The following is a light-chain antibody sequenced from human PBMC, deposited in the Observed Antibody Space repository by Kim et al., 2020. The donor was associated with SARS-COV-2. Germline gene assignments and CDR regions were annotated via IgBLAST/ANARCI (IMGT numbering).Light chain of an antibody. CDR3: QQYGTSRT. J-gene: IGKJ1*01. V-gene: IGKV3-20*01. Sequence: SLSPGEGATLSCRASHSIGISLAWYQQTRGQAPRLLIYDAAIRATGIPDRFSGSGSGTDFTLIISRLEPEDFAVYYCQQYGTSRTFGQGTKVDIK. CDR1: HSIGIS. CDR2: DAA.